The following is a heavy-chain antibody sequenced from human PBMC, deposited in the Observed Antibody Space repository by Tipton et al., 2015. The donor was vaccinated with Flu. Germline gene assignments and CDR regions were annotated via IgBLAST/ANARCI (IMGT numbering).Heavy chain of an antibody. Sequence: TLSLTCAVNGGSFSGYYWTWIRQPPGKGLEWIGEINHSGSTDYNPSLKSRVTISIDTSKNQFSLKLSSLTAADTAVYYCARNYFDSSVYWDHYYGLDVWGQGTTVTVSS. CDR2: INHSGST. CDR1: GGSFSGYY. CDR3: ARNYFDSSVYWDHYYGLDV. J-gene: IGHJ6*02. D-gene: IGHD3-22*01. V-gene: IGHV4-34*01.